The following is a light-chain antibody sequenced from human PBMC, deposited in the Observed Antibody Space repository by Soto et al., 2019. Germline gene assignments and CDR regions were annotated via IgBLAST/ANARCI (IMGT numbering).Light chain of an antibody. Sequence: EIVMTQSPATLSVPPGERATLSCRASQTINSDLAWYQQKPGQAPRLLIYGASTRATGIPARFSGSGSGTEFTLTISSLQSEDFAVYYCQQYNYWPPLTFSGGTKVEIK. CDR3: QQYNYWPPLT. J-gene: IGKJ4*01. CDR2: GAS. CDR1: QTINSD. V-gene: IGKV3-15*01.